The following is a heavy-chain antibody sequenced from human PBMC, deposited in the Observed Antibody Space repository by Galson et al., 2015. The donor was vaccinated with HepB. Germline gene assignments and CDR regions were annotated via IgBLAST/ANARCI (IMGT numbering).Heavy chain of an antibody. V-gene: IGHV3-73*01. CDR2: IRSKANNHAK. Sequence: SLRLSCAASGFTFSGSAIHWVRQASGKGPEWVGRIRSKANNHAKSYVRSLSGRFTTSRDDSKNMAYLHMKSLKPEDTAVYYCTRLGDFSGYSSKWGQGTLVTVSS. CDR1: GFTFSGSA. CDR3: TRLGDFSGYSSK. D-gene: IGHD6-13*01. J-gene: IGHJ4*02.